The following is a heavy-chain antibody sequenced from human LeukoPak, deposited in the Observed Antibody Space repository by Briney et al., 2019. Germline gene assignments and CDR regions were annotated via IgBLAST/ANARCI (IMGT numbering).Heavy chain of an antibody. CDR3: ARDLGYGALDP. CDR2: INPDGSQT. V-gene: IGHV3-7*01. J-gene: IGHJ5*02. Sequence: EGSLRLSWAASGFTFSTYWMNWVRQAPGKGLEWVALINPDGSQTNYVDSVRGRFTISRDNAENSLYLQMNSLRAEDTAVYYCARDLGYGALDPWGQGTLVTVSS. D-gene: IGHD4-17*01. CDR1: GFTFSTYW.